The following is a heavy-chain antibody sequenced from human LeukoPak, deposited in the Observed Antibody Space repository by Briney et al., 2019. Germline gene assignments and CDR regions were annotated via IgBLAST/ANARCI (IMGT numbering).Heavy chain of an antibody. D-gene: IGHD1-26*01. Sequence: PGGSLRLSCAASGFTFSSYWMSWVRQAPGKGLEWVANIKQDGSEKYYVDSVKGRFTISRDNAKNSLYLQMNSLRADDTAVYYCAKGGPTGSNYFDFWGQGTLVTVSS. CDR2: IKQDGSEK. CDR1: GFTFSSYW. J-gene: IGHJ4*02. V-gene: IGHV3-7*03. CDR3: AKGGPTGSNYFDF.